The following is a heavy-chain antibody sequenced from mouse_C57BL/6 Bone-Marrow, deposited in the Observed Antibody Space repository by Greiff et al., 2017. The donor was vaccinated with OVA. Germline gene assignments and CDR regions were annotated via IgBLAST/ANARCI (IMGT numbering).Heavy chain of an antibody. Sequence: QVQLQQSGPELVKPGASVKISCKASGYAFSSSWMHWVKQRPGKGLEWIGRIYPSDGDTNYNRKFKGKATLTVDKSSSTAYMQLSSLTSEDSAVYYYARKPDGSRILFDGWGKGTTLTVAS. J-gene: IGHJ2*01. D-gene: IGHD1-1*01. CDR3: ARKPDGSRILFDG. CDR1: GYAFSSSW. V-gene: IGHV1-82*01. CDR2: IYPSDGDT.